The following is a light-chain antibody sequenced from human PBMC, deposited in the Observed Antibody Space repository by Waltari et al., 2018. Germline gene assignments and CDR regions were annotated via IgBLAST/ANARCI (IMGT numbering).Light chain of an antibody. Sequence: QSALPQPAPVPGSPGHRPTIPCPGASTVLASFNLVPWYQHHPNRAPKLIIYEATKRPSGISHRFSGAKSGATASLRISGLQADDEADYYCCSYTGSSTSYGCGGGTKVTVL. CDR2: EAT. J-gene: IGLJ1*01. CDR1: STVLASFNL. CDR3: CSYTGSSTSYG. V-gene: IGLV2-23*01.